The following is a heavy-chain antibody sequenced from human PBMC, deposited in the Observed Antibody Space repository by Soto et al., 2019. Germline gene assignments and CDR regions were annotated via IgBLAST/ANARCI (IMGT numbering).Heavy chain of an antibody. D-gene: IGHD4-17*01. CDR1: SGSISSSNW. CDR2: IYHSGST. CDR3: ASHLAGDDYGDYWTGGFDY. Sequence: SETLSLTCAVSSGSISSSNWWSWVRQPPGKGLEWIGEIYHSGSTNYNPSLKSRVTISVDKSKNQFSLKLSSVTAADTAVYYCASHLAGDDYGDYWTGGFDYWGQGTLVTVSS. V-gene: IGHV4-4*02. J-gene: IGHJ4*02.